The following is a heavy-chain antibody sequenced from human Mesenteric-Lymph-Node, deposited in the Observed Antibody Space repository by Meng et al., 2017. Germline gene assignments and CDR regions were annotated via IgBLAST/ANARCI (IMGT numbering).Heavy chain of an antibody. D-gene: IGHD1-1*01. V-gene: IGHV3-23*01. CDR1: GFTFSTYA. J-gene: IGHJ4*02. CDR2: IRGSGSDT. Sequence: GESLKISCAASGFTFSTYAMSWVRQGPGKGLEWVSGIRGSGSDTFYTDSVKGRFTISRDNSKNTLFLQMNSLRVEDTAVYYCAKAALNTNSLFDYWGQGTLVTVSS. CDR3: AKAALNTNSLFDY.